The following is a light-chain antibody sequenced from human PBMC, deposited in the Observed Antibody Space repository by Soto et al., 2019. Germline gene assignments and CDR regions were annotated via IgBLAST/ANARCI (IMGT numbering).Light chain of an antibody. Sequence: EIVLTQAPATLSLSPGERATLSGRASQSISSYLAWYQQKPGQAPRLLIYDASNRATGIPARFSGSGSGTEFTLTISSLQTEDFAVYYCQQYNKWPPLTFGGGTKVDI. CDR1: QSISSY. V-gene: IGKV3-11*01. CDR3: QQYNKWPPLT. J-gene: IGKJ4*01. CDR2: DAS.